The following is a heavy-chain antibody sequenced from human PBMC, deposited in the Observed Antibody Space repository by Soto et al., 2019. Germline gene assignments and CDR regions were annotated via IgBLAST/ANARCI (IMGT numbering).Heavy chain of an antibody. D-gene: IGHD3-10*01. CDR1: GFTFSTYY. Sequence: EVRLVESGGGLVQPGGSLRLSCAASGFTFSTYYMHWVRQGTGKGLEWVSSIGSAGGTYYAGSVKGRFTTSRENAKNSLYLQMNSLRAEDTAVYYCASAESLVRGQALDLWGRGTLVTVSS. V-gene: IGHV3-13*04. J-gene: IGHJ2*01. CDR3: ASAESLVRGQALDL. CDR2: IGSAGGT.